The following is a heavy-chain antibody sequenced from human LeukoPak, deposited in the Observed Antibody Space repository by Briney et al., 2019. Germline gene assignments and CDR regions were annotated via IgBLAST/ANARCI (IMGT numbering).Heavy chain of an antibody. CDR3: AGDYYDSSGYYYGAY. Sequence: GGPLRPSCPALGLTFRSNTMNWVGKAPGKGLDWVPYISGSCITIYYADSVKGRFTISRDNAKNSLNLQMNSLRAEDTAVYYCAGDYYDSSGYYYGAYWGQGTLVTVSS. J-gene: IGHJ4*02. D-gene: IGHD3-22*01. CDR1: GLTFRSNT. CDR2: ISGSCITI. V-gene: IGHV3-48*01.